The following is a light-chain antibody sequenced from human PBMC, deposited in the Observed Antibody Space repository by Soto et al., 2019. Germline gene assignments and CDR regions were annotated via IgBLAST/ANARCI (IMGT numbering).Light chain of an antibody. CDR2: EVS. CDR3: TSYTRDTALV. J-gene: IGLJ1*01. Sequence: QSALTQPACVSGSPGQSMTISCTGTSSDVGTYNYVSWYQHHPGKAPKLIIYEVSNRPSGVSNRFSGSKSGSTASLTISGLQAEDEADYHCTSYTRDTALVFGTGTKVTAL. CDR1: SSDVGTYNY. V-gene: IGLV2-14*01.